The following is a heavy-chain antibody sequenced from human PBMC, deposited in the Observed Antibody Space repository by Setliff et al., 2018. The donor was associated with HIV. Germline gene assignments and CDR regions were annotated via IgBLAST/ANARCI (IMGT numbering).Heavy chain of an antibody. CDR3: ARVYYSFWYGYFLYWYFDL. J-gene: IGHJ2*01. CDR2: ISGSDGTV. Sequence: PGGSLRLSCVASGFMFGDFEMNWVRQAPGKGLEWVSYISGSDGTVLYADSVKGRFSVSRDNAENSLFLQMNGLRDDDSAVYFCARVYYSFWYGYFLYWYFDLWGRGALVTVSS. D-gene: IGHD3-3*01. CDR1: GFMFGDFE. V-gene: IGHV3-48*03.